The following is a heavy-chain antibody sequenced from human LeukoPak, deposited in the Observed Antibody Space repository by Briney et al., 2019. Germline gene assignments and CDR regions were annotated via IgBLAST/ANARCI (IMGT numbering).Heavy chain of an antibody. Sequence: SETLSLTCTVSGGSISSYYWSWIRQPPGKGLEWIGNIYHSGTTNYNPSLKSRVTISVDTSKNQFSLKLSSVTAADTAVYYCARRHIAAAEYFFDYWGQGTLVTVSS. V-gene: IGHV4-59*08. J-gene: IGHJ4*02. CDR1: GGSISSYY. D-gene: IGHD6-13*01. CDR3: ARRHIAAAEYFFDY. CDR2: IYHSGTT.